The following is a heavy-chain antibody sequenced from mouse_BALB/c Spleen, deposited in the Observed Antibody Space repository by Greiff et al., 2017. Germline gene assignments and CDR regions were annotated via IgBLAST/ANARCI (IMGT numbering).Heavy chain of an antibody. V-gene: IGHV2-2*02. J-gene: IGHJ3*01. CDR2: IWSGGST. D-gene: IGHD2-2*01. CDR3: ARTPYGYDWFAY. Sequence: QVQLKESGPGLVQPSQSLSITCTVSGFSLTSYGVHWVRQSPGKGLEWLGVIWSGGSTDYNAAFISRLSISKDNSKSQVFFKMNSLQANDTAIYYCARTPYGYDWFAYWGQGTLVTVSA. CDR1: GFSLTSYG.